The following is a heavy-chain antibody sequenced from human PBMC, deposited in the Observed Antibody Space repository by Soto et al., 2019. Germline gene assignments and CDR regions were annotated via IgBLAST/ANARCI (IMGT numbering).Heavy chain of an antibody. CDR3: ARDAVPLAGNNWAGNPLDP. CDR2: ISYDGNSY. Sequence: QVQLVESGGGVVQPGGSLRLSCAASGFIFSTYAMYWVRQTPGKGLEWVAVISYDGNSYFYRDSVKGRFTLSRDNSRNTHDLQMNNWRTEDTALYFCARDAVPLAGNNWAGNPLDPWGQGTLVTVSS. V-gene: IGHV3-30-3*01. J-gene: IGHJ5*02. D-gene: IGHD1-20*01. CDR1: GFIFSTYA.